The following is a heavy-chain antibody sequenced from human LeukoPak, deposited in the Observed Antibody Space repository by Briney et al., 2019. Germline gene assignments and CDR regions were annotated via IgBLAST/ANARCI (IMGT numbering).Heavy chain of an antibody. D-gene: IGHD6-25*01. Sequence: GGSLRLSCAASGFTFSSYAMSWVRQAPGKGLEWVSAISGSGGSTYYADSVKGRFTISRDNSKNTLYLQMNSLRAEDTAVYYCAKGPPRAATVVGSWDYWGQGTLGTASS. V-gene: IGHV3-23*01. CDR3: AKGPPRAATVVGSWDY. CDR1: GFTFSSYA. CDR2: ISGSGGST. J-gene: IGHJ4*02.